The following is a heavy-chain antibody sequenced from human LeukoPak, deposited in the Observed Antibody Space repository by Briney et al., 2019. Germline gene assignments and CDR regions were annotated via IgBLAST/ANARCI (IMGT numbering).Heavy chain of an antibody. J-gene: IGHJ4*02. CDR1: GFTFSSYA. D-gene: IGHD3-10*01. Sequence: GGSLRLSCAASGFTFSSYAMHWVRQAPGKGLEWVAVISYDGSNKYYADSVKGRFTISRDNSKNTLYLQMNSLRAEDTAVYYRARDRYYGSGSYYLYFDYWGQGTLVTVSS. CDR2: ISYDGSNK. V-gene: IGHV3-30*04. CDR3: ARDRYYGSGSYYLYFDY.